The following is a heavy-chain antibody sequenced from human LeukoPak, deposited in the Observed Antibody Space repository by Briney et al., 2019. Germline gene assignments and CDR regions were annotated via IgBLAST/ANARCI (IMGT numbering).Heavy chain of an antibody. CDR1: GFTFSSYW. CDR3: VRDWGGGRCY. CDR2: IKQDGSEE. D-gene: IGHD2-15*01. V-gene: IGHV3-7*01. J-gene: IGHJ4*02. Sequence: GGSLRLSCAASGFTFSSYWMSWVRQAPGKGLEWVATIKQDGSEEYYVDSVKGRFTISRDNAKNSLSLQMNSLRAEDTAVYYCVRDWGGGRCYWGQGTLVTVSS.